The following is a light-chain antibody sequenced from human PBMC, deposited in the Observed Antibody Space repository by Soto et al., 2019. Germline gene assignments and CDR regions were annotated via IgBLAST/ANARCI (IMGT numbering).Light chain of an antibody. CDR2: AAS. J-gene: IGKJ3*01. CDR3: QEYHSPPFT. CDR1: QGISNS. V-gene: IGKV1-27*01. Sequence: DIQMTQSPSSLSASVGDTVTITCRASQGISNSLAWYQQKPGNVPDLLIYAASTLQSGVPSHFSGSGSGTDFTLTISSLQPEDVATYYCQEYHSPPFTFGPGTKVDIK.